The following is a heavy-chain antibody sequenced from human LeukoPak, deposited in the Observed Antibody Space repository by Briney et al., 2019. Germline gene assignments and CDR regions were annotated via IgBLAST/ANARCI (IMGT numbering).Heavy chain of an antibody. CDR2: IFSSGSS. V-gene: IGHV4-4*07. CDR1: GGSISDYY. Sequence: SETLSLTCTVSGGSISDYYWSWIRQPAGKGLEWIGRIFSSGSSNYNPSLRGRVTMSLDTSTNHLSLRLYSVTAADTAVYYCARSPVTTIYWYFGLWGRGTQVTVSS. CDR3: ARSPVTTIYWYFGL. J-gene: IGHJ2*01. D-gene: IGHD4-17*01.